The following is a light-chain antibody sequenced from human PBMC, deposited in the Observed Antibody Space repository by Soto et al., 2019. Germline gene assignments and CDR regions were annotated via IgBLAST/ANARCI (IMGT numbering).Light chain of an antibody. V-gene: IGKV1-5*03. J-gene: IGKJ1*01. Sequence: DIQITQSPSTMSASVGDRVTITCRASQSISSWLAWYQQKPGKAPKLLIYKASSLESGVPSRFSGSGSGTEFTLTISSLQPEDFATYYCQQYNSYSRTFGQGTKVDIK. CDR2: KAS. CDR3: QQYNSYSRT. CDR1: QSISSW.